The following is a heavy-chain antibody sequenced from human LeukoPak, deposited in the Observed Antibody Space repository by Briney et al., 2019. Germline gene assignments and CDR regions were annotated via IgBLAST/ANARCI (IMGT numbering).Heavy chain of an antibody. CDR3: VRRNLPTLPFNY. J-gene: IGHJ4*02. D-gene: IGHD2-2*01. CDR2: IYWDDDK. V-gene: IGHV2-5*02. CDR1: GFSLSTSGVG. Sequence: SGPTLVNPTQTLTLTCTFSGFSLSTSGVGVGWIRQPPGKALEWLALIYWDDDKRYSPSLKSRLTITKDTSKNQVVLTMTNMDPVDTATHYCVRRNLPTLPFNYWGQGTRVTVSS.